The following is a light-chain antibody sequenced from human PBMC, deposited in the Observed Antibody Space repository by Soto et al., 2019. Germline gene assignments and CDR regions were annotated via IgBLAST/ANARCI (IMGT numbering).Light chain of an antibody. CDR3: QQYNSYSRT. CDR1: QSISNW. CDR2: KAS. Sequence: DIQMTQSPSTLSASVGDRVTITCRASQSISNWLAWYQQKPGKAPKLLIYKASSLESGVPSRFSGSGSGTEFTLTINSLQPDDFATYYCQQYNSYSRTFGQGTEVDIK. J-gene: IGKJ1*01. V-gene: IGKV1-5*03.